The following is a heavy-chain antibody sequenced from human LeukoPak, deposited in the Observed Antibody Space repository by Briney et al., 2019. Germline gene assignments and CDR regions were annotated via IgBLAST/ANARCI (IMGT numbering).Heavy chain of an antibody. V-gene: IGHV3-30-3*01. D-gene: IGHD6-13*01. CDR2: ISYDGSNK. Sequence: GGSLRLSCAASGFTFSSYAMHWVRQAPGKGLEWVAVISYDGSNKYYADSVKGRFTISRDNSKNALYLQMNSLRAEDTAVYYCARDVDIAAEYYLDYWGQGTLVTVSS. CDR1: GFTFSSYA. J-gene: IGHJ4*02. CDR3: ARDVDIAAEYYLDY.